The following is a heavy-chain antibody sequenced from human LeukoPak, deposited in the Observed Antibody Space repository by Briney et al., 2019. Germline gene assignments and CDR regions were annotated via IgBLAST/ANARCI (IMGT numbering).Heavy chain of an antibody. CDR3: ARYKATAGIDS. V-gene: IGHV5-51*01. CDR2: IYPDDSDT. Sequence: GESLKISCRGSGYTFTTYWIAWVRQMPGKGLELMGIIYPDDSDTRYRPPFQGQVTISADKSISTASLQWRSLKAADSAMYYCARYKATAGIDSWGQGTLVTVSS. D-gene: IGHD6-13*01. CDR1: GYTFTTYW. J-gene: IGHJ4*02.